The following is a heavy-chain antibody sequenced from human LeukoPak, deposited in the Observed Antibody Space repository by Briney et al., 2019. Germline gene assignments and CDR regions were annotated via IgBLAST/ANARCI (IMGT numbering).Heavy chain of an antibody. CDR2: IKQDGSEK. CDR3: TKYYGSGRYYFDY. J-gene: IGHJ4*02. D-gene: IGHD3-10*01. Sequence: GGSLRLSCAASGVTFSSYWMSWVRQAPGKGLEWVANIKQDGSEKYYVYSVKGRFIISRDKAKNSLYLQMNSLRAEDTAVYYCTKYYGSGRYYFDYWGQGTLVTVSS. V-gene: IGHV3-7*01. CDR1: GVTFSSYW.